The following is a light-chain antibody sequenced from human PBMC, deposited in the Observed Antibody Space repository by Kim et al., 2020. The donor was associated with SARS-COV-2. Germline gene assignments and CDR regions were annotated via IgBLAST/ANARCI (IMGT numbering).Light chain of an antibody. Sequence: SASVGDRVTITGRASQCISNYLSWYQQKPGKVPKLLIYAASTLQSGVPSRFSGSGSGTDFTLTISSLQPEDVATYYCQKYNSAPHTFGQGTKLEI. CDR1: QCISNY. J-gene: IGKJ2*01. CDR3: QKYNSAPHT. CDR2: AAS. V-gene: IGKV1-27*01.